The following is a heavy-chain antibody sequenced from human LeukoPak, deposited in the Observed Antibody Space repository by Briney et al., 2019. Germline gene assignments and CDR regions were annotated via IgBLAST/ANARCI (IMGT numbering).Heavy chain of an antibody. CDR3: AKGHSSSWAA. J-gene: IGHJ5*02. CDR2: ISGSGGST. CDR1: GFTFSSYE. V-gene: IGHV3-23*01. D-gene: IGHD6-13*01. Sequence: PGGSLRLSCAASGFTFSSYEMNWVRQAPGKGLEWVSAISGSGGSTYYADSVKGRFTISRDNSKNTLYLQMNSLRAEDTAVYYCAKGHSSSWAAWGQGTLVTVSS.